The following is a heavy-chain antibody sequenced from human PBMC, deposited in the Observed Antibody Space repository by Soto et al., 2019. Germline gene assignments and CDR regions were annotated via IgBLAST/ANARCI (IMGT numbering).Heavy chain of an antibody. J-gene: IGHJ6*02. CDR3: ARADDYGDYDYYYYGMDV. D-gene: IGHD4-17*01. CDR1: GFTFSSYG. V-gene: IGHV3-33*01. CDR2: IWYDGSNK. Sequence: QVQLVESGGGVVQPGRSLRLSCAASGFTFSSYGMHWVRQAPGKGLKWVAVIWYDGSNKYYADSVKGRFTISRDNSKNTLYLQMNSLRAEDTAVYYCARADDYGDYDYYYYGMDVWGQGTTVTVSS.